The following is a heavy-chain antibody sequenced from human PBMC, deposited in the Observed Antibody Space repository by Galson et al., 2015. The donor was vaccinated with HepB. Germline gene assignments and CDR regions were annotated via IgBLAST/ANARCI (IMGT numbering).Heavy chain of an antibody. Sequence: SETLSLTCAVYGGSFSGYYWSWIRQPPGKGLEWTGEINHSGSTNYNPSLKSRVTISVDTSKNQFSLKLSSVTAADTAVYYCARGGGSGSYYIFYYGMDVWGQGTTVTVSS. J-gene: IGHJ6*02. CDR3: ARGGGSGSYYIFYYGMDV. CDR1: GGSFSGYY. V-gene: IGHV4-34*01. D-gene: IGHD3-10*01. CDR2: INHSGST.